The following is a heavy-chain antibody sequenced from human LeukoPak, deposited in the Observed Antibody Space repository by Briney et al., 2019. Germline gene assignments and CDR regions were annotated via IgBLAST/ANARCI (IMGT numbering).Heavy chain of an antibody. CDR3: AREDHYESSGYYRSGDY. J-gene: IGHJ4*02. CDR1: GFTFSSYI. Sequence: GGSLRLSCAASGFTFSSYIMNWVRQAPGKGLEWVSSISSSSNYIYDADSVKGRFTISRDNAKNSLYLQMNSLRAEDTAVYYCAREDHYESSGYYRSGDYWGQGTLVTVSS. CDR2: ISSSSNYI. D-gene: IGHD3-22*01. V-gene: IGHV3-21*01.